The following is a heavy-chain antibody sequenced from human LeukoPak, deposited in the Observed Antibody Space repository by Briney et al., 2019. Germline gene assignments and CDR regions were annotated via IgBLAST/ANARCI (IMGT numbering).Heavy chain of an antibody. CDR2: ISGSGGTT. CDR3: ANGLVGELLPYYFDY. V-gene: IGHV3-23*01. J-gene: IGHJ4*02. CDR1: GFTFSTYA. D-gene: IGHD3-10*01. Sequence: GGSLRLSCATSGFTFSTYAMSWVRQAPGKGLEWVSAISGSGGTTYNADSVKGRFTISRDNSKNTLYLQMNSLRAEDTAVYYCANGLVGELLPYYFDYWGQGTLVTVSS.